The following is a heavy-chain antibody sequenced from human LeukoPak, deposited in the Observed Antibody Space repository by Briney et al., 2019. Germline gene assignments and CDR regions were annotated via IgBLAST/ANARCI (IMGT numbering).Heavy chain of an antibody. CDR2: ISSSGGTI. CDR3: AKEGGDWGEGYFDY. Sequence: GGSLRLSCAASGFTFSDSYMSWIRQVPGKGLEWISYISSSGGTIYYADSVKGRFTISRDNAKSSLYLQMSSLRAEDTAVYYCAKEGGDWGEGYFDYWGQGTLVTVSS. V-gene: IGHV3-11*01. CDR1: GFTFSDSY. J-gene: IGHJ4*02. D-gene: IGHD7-27*01.